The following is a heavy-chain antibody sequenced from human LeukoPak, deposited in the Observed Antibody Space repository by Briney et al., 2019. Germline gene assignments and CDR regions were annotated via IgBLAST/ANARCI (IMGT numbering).Heavy chain of an antibody. J-gene: IGHJ4*02. D-gene: IGHD1-26*01. CDR1: GYTFTSYD. CDR3: ARAYYSGSYWTSSSQQLDY. CDR2: MNPNSGNT. V-gene: IGHV1-8*01. Sequence: ASVKVSCKASGYTFTSYDINWVRQATGQGLEWMGWMNPNSGNTVYAQKFQGRVTMTRNTSISTAYMELSSLRSEDTAVYYCARAYYSGSYWTSSSQQLDYWGQGTLVTVSS.